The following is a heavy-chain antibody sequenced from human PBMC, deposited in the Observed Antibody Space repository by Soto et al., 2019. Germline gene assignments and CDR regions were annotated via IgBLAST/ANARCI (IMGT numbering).Heavy chain of an antibody. V-gene: IGHV5-51*01. CDR1: GYTFSSYW. CDR3: TRTGLFDY. CDR2: TYPGDSDT. Sequence: GESLKISCKGSGYTFSSYWIGWVRQMPGKGLEWMGITYPGDSDTRYNPSFQGQVTISADKSISTAYLQWSSLKASDTAMYYCTRTGLFDYWGQGTLVTVSS. D-gene: IGHD7-27*01. J-gene: IGHJ4*02.